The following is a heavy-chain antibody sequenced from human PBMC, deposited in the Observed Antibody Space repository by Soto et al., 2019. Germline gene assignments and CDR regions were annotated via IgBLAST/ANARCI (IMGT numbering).Heavy chain of an antibody. CDR1: GGSISSGDYY. Sequence: PSETLSLTCTVSGGSISSGDYYWSWIRQPPGKGLEWIGYIYYSGSTCYNPSLESRVTISVDTSKNQFSLKLSSVTAADTAVYYCARWRRWLGIWGQGTLVTVSS. V-gene: IGHV4-30-4*01. CDR2: IYYSGST. CDR3: ARWRRWLGI. J-gene: IGHJ4*02. D-gene: IGHD3-22*01.